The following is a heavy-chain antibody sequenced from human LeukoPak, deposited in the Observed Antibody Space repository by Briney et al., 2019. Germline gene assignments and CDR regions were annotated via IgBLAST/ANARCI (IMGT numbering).Heavy chain of an antibody. CDR3: ARRVEATNYDILTGQPNYGMDV. Sequence: ASVTVSCKASGYTFTSYDINWVRQAPGQGLEWMGWMNPNSGNTDYAQKFQGRVTMTRNTSISTAYMELSSLRSEDTAVYYCARRVEATNYDILTGQPNYGMDVWGQGTTVTVSS. V-gene: IGHV1-8*01. CDR1: GYTFTSYD. CDR2: MNPNSGNT. D-gene: IGHD3-9*01. J-gene: IGHJ6*02.